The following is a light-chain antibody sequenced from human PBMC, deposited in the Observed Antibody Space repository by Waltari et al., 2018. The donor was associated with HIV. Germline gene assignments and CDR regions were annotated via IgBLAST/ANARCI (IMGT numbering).Light chain of an antibody. CDR2: KNY. Sequence: QSVLTQPPSASGTPGQTVPISCSGSSSNIGNANVYWYQQLPGMTPKLLIYKNYQRPSGVPDRFAGSKSVTSASLAISGLRSEDEADYYCVGWDGSLSGYVFGAGTTVTVL. CDR1: SSNIGNAN. CDR3: VGWDGSLSGYV. V-gene: IGLV1-47*01. J-gene: IGLJ1*01.